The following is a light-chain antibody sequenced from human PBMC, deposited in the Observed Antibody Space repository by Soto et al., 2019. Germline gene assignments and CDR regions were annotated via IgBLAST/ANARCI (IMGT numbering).Light chain of an antibody. CDR2: AAS. J-gene: IGKJ2*01. Sequence: AIQLTQSPSSLSASVGDRVTITCRASQGISSALAWYQQKPGKAPKLLIYAASSLESGVPSRFSGSGSGTDFTLTISSLQPEDFATYYCQQFNSYPYMYTFGQGTKLEIK. CDR1: QGISSA. V-gene: IGKV1-13*02. CDR3: QQFNSYPYMYT.